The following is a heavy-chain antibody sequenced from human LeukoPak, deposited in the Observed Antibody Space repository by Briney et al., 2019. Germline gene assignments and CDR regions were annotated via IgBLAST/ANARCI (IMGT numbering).Heavy chain of an antibody. CDR2: IYYSGST. J-gene: IGHJ5*02. CDR1: DDSITMYY. Sequence: SETLSLTCSVSDDSITMYYWNWIRQTPGKGLEWIGYIYYSGSTNYNPSLKSRVTISVDTSKNQFSLNLTSVTAADTAVYYCARFTPQGYGWGGYNRFDPWGQGTLVTVSS. V-gene: IGHV4-59*01. D-gene: IGHD3-16*01. CDR3: ARFTPQGYGWGGYNRFDP.